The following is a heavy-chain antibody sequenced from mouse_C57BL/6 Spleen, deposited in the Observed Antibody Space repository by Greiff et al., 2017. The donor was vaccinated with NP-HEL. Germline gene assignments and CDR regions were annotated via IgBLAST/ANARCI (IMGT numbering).Heavy chain of an antibody. CDR3: ARRRIYYGNPYYAMDY. V-gene: IGHV1-9*01. Sequence: VQLQQSGAELMKPGASVKLSCKATGYTFTGYWIEWVKQRPGHGLEWIGEILPGSGSTNYNEKFKGKATFTADTSSNTAYMQLSSLTTEDSAIYYCARRRIYYGNPYYAMDYWGQGTSVTASS. J-gene: IGHJ4*01. CDR2: ILPGSGST. D-gene: IGHD2-1*01. CDR1: GYTFTGYW.